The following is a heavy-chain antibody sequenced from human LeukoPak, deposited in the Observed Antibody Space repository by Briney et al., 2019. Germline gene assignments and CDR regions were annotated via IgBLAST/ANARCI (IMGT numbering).Heavy chain of an antibody. J-gene: IGHJ4*02. CDR1: GGTFSSYA. CDR2: IIPIFGIA. V-gene: IGHV1-69*04. Sequence: SVKVSCKASGGTFSSYAISWVRQAPGQGLEWMGRIIPIFGIANYAQKFQGRVTITADKSTSTAYMELSSLRSEDTAVYYCARSETELYYFDYWGQGTPVTVSS. D-gene: IGHD3-10*01. CDR3: ARSETELYYFDY.